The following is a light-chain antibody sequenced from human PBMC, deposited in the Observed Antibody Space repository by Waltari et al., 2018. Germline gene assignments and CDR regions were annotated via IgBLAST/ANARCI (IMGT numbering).Light chain of an antibody. CDR2: WAS. CDR1: QSVLYSSNSRNC. V-gene: IGKV4-1*01. CDR3: QQYYTTPYT. J-gene: IGKJ2*01. Sequence: DIVMTQSPDSLGVSLGERATINCKSSQSVLYSSNSRNCLAWFQQRPGLPPKLLIYWASTRESGVPDRFSGSGSGTDFTLTISSLQAEDVAIYYCQQYYTTPYTFGQGTKLDIK.